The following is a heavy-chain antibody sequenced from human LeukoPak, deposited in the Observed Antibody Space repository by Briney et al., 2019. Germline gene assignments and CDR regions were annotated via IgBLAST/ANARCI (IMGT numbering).Heavy chain of an antibody. Sequence: ASVKVSCKASGYTFTSYYMHWVRQAPGQGLEWMGIINPSGGSTSYAQKFQGRVTMTRDTSTSIVYMELSSLRSEDTAVYYCAREYDSSRYYYGMDVWGQGTTVTVSS. CDR2: INPSGGST. CDR1: GYTFTSYY. CDR3: AREYDSSRYYYGMDV. D-gene: IGHD3-22*01. V-gene: IGHV1-46*01. J-gene: IGHJ6*02.